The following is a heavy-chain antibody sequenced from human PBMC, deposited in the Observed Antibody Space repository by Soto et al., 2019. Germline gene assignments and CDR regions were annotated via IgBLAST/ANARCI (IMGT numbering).Heavy chain of an antibody. J-gene: IGHJ6*02. D-gene: IGHD3-10*01. Sequence: PSETLSLTCAVSGGSISSGGYSWSWIRQPPGKGLEWIGYIYHSGSTYYNPSLKSRVTISVDRSKNQFSLKLSSVTAADTAVYYCASTWYYYGSGSYYTPYYYYYGMDVWGQGTTVTVSS. CDR3: ASTWYYYGSGSYYTPYYYYYGMDV. CDR1: GGSISSGGYS. V-gene: IGHV4-30-2*02. CDR2: IYHSGST.